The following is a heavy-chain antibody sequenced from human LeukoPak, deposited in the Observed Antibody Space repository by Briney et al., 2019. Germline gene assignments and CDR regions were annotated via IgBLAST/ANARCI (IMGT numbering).Heavy chain of an antibody. V-gene: IGHV3-21*01. Sequence: PGGSLRLSCVASGFTFSSYAMNWVRQAPGKGLEWVSSISSGSSYIYYADSVKGRFTISRDNAKNSLYLQMSSLRAEDTAVYYCARSLKPYYYMDVWGKGTTVTVSS. CDR1: GFTFSSYA. J-gene: IGHJ6*03. CDR2: ISSGSSYI. CDR3: ARSLKPYYYMDV.